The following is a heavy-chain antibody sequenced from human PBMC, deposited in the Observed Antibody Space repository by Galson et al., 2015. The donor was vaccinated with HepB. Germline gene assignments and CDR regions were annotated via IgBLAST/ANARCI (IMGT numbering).Heavy chain of an antibody. V-gene: IGHV3-9*01. CDR2: ISWNSGSI. CDR3: AKDMGWDYDILTGYPFDY. D-gene: IGHD3-9*01. Sequence: SLRLSCAASGFTFDDYAMHWVRQAPGKGLEWVSGISWNSGSIGYADSVKGRFTISRDNAKNSLYLQMNSLRAEDTALYYCAKDMGWDYDILTGYPFDYWGQGTLVTVSS. J-gene: IGHJ4*02. CDR1: GFTFDDYA.